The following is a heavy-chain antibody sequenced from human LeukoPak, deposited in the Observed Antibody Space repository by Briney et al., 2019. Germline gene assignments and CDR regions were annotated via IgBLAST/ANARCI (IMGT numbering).Heavy chain of an antibody. Sequence: ASVTVSFTASGYTFTTYTINWVRQAPGQRLEWMGWINAGNGNTIYSQKFQGRVTIARDTSASTAYMELSSLRSEDTAVYYCARDVDYWGQGTLVTVSS. CDR1: GYTFTTYT. CDR3: ARDVDY. CDR2: INAGNGNT. V-gene: IGHV1-3*01. J-gene: IGHJ4*02.